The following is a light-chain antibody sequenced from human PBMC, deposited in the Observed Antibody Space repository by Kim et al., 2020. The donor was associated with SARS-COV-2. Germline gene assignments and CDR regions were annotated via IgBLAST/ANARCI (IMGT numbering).Light chain of an antibody. CDR1: QSIGTR. Sequence: DIQMTQSPSSLAASVGDRVTIACRASQSIGTRLNWYQQRPGKAPKLLIYAASSLQSGVPSRFSGSGSGTDFTLTISSLQPEDFAIYYCQQSHTAPLLTFGGGTKVDIK. J-gene: IGKJ4*01. V-gene: IGKV1-39*01. CDR2: AAS. CDR3: QQSHTAPLLT.